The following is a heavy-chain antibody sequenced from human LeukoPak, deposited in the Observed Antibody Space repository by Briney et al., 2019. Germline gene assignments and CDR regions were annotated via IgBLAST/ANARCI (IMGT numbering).Heavy chain of an antibody. CDR3: ARIPLYYDSSGTADY. J-gene: IGHJ4*02. Sequence: GASVKVSCKASGYTFTSYGISWVRQAPGQGLEWMGWINPNSGGTNYAQKFQGRVTMTRDTSISTAYMELSRLRSDDTAVYYCARIPLYYDSSGTADYWGQGTLVTVSS. V-gene: IGHV1-2*02. D-gene: IGHD3-22*01. CDR2: INPNSGGT. CDR1: GYTFTSYG.